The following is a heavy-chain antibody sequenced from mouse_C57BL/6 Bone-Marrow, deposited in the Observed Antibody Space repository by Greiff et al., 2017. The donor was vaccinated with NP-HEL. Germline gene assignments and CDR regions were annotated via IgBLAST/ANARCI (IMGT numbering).Heavy chain of an antibody. D-gene: IGHD1-1*01. CDR3: ATYYGSSYSFDY. Sequence: QVQLQQPGAELVMPGASVKLSCKASGYTFTSYWMHWVKQRPGQGLEWIGEIDPSDSYTNYNQKFKGKSTLTVDKSSSTAYMQLSSLTSEDSAVYYCATYYGSSYSFDYWGQGTTLTVSS. CDR2: IDPSDSYT. V-gene: IGHV1-69*01. CDR1: GYTFTSYW. J-gene: IGHJ2*01.